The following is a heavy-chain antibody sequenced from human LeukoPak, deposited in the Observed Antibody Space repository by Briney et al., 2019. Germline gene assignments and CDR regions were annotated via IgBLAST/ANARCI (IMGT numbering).Heavy chain of an antibody. CDR2: ISSSSSYI. V-gene: IGHV3-21*01. J-gene: IGHJ4*02. CDR1: GFTFSSYS. D-gene: IGHD6-19*01. CDR3: AREIAVAGTLFDY. Sequence: PGGSLRLSCAASGFTFSSYSMNWVRQAPGKGLEWVSSISSSSSYIYYADSVKGRFTISRDNAKNSLYLQMNTLRAEDTPVYYCAREIAVAGTLFDYWGQGTLVTVSS.